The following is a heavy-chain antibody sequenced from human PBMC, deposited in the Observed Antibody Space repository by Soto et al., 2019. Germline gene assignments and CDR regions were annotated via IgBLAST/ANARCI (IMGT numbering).Heavy chain of an antibody. J-gene: IGHJ3*02. CDR2: IIPTFGTA. CDR3: ASQNPMSIAAPTNAFDI. V-gene: IGHV1-69*13. Sequence: SVKVSCKAPGAPFSSYAISWVRQAPGQGLEWMGGIIPTFGTANYAQKCQGRVTITADESTSTAYMELSSLRSEDTAVYYCASQNPMSIAAPTNAFDIWGQGTMVTVSS. D-gene: IGHD6-6*01. CDR1: GAPFSSYA.